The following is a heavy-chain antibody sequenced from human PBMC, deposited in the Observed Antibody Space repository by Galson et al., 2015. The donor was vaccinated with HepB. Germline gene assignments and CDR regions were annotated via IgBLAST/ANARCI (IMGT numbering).Heavy chain of an antibody. J-gene: IGHJ4*02. D-gene: IGHD2-15*01. CDR1: GYNFTSFG. CDR2: INTYTGNP. V-gene: IGHV7-4-1*02. Sequence: QSGAEVKKPGASVKVSCKASGYNFTSFGMNWVRQSPGQGLEWMGRINTYTGNPTYAQGFIGRFVFSLDTSVSTAYLQISSLKADDTAVYYCARDRDYSHWGQGTLVTVSS. CDR3: ARDRDYSH.